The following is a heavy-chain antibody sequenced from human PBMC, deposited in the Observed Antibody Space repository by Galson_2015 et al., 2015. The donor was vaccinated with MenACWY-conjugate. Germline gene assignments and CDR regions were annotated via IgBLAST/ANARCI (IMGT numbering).Heavy chain of an antibody. CDR3: ARQGDYRIDY. D-gene: IGHD4-17*01. CDR2: ISYSGNP. J-gene: IGHJ4*02. V-gene: IGHV4-30-4*01. Sequence: RQPPGKGLAWFGYISYSGNPHYNPPLRGRVSISMDTSKNQFSLKLSSVTAADTGVYYCARQGDYRIDYWGQGTLVTVSS.